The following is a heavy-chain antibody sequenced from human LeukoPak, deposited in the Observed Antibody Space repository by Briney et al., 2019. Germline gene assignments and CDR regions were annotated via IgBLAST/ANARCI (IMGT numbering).Heavy chain of an antibody. Sequence: SLRLSCAASGFTFSNYGMHWVRQAPGKGLEWVAIIWHDGSDKYYADSVKGRFTISRDNSKNTLYLQMNNLRAEDTAVYFCTRQSENFSLDYWGQGTLVTVSS. J-gene: IGHJ4*02. D-gene: IGHD3-3*01. CDR2: IWHDGSDK. CDR1: GFTFSNYG. V-gene: IGHV3-33*01. CDR3: TRQSENFSLDY.